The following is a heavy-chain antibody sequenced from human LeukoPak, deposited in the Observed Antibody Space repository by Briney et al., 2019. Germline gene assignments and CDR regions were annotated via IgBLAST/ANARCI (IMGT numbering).Heavy chain of an antibody. J-gene: IGHJ4*02. CDR1: GFTFSDHY. CDR2: TRNKANSYTT. Sequence: GGSLRLSCAASGFTFSDHYMDWVRQAPGKGLEWVGRTRNKANSYTTEYAASVKGRFTISRDDSKNSLHLQMNSLKTEDTAVYYCARGGGYGDYGYWGQGTLVTVSS. CDR3: ARGGGYGDYGY. D-gene: IGHD4-17*01. V-gene: IGHV3-72*01.